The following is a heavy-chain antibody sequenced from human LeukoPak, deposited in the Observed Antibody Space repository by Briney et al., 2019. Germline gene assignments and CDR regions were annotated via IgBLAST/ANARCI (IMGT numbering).Heavy chain of an antibody. J-gene: IGHJ4*02. CDR2: ISYSGTT. D-gene: IGHD6-13*01. CDR3: ARDRGNYFDY. CDR1: GGSISSYY. V-gene: IGHV4-59*01. Sequence: PSETLSLTCTISGGSISSYYWSWIRQPPGKGLEWIGYISYSGTTNYNPSLKSRVTISVAPSKNQFSLKLRSVTAPDTAVYYCARDRGNYFDYWGQGTLVTVSS.